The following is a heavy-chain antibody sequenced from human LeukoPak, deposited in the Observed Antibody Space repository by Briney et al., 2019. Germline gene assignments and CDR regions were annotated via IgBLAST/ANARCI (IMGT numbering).Heavy chain of an antibody. Sequence: GASVKVSCKASGYTFTGYYIHWVRQAPGQGLEWMGGIIPIFGTANYAQKFQGRVTITADESTSTAYMELSSLRSEDTAVYYCAREKGGGPTGRVSVFDYWGQGTLVTVSS. V-gene: IGHV1-69*13. CDR2: IIPIFGTA. CDR1: GYTFTGYY. CDR3: AREKGGGPTGRVSVFDY. D-gene: IGHD3-10*01. J-gene: IGHJ4*02.